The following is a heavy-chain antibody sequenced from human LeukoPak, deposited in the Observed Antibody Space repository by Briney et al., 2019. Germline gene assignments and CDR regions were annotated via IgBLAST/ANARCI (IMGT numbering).Heavy chain of an antibody. CDR3: AKDRYGMATANYFVY. D-gene: IGHD2-21*02. V-gene: IGHV3-23*01. J-gene: IGHJ4*02. Sequence: PGGSLRLSCAASGFTFSSYAMSWVRQAPGKGLERVSAISGSGGSTYYADSVKGRFTISRDNSKNTLYLQMNSLRAEDTAVYYCAKDRYGMATANYFVYWGQGTLVTVSS. CDR1: GFTFSSYA. CDR2: ISGSGGST.